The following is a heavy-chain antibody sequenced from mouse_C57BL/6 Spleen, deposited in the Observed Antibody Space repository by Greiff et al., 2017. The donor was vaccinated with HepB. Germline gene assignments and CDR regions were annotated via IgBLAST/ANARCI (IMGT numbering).Heavy chain of an antibody. V-gene: IGHV1-81*01. J-gene: IGHJ2*01. D-gene: IGHD2-5*01. CDR3: ARLRSNPHFDY. CDR1: GYTFTSYG. Sequence: VKLVESGAELARPGASVKLSCKASGYTFTSYGISWVKQRTGQGLEWIGEIYPRSGNTYYNEKFKGKATLTADKSSSTAYMELRSLTSEDSAVYFCARLRSNPHFDYWGQGATLTVSS. CDR2: IYPRSGNT.